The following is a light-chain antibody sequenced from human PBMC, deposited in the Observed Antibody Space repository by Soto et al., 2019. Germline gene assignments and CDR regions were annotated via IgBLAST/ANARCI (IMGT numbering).Light chain of an antibody. V-gene: IGLV1-44*01. CDR3: EAWDDSLNGWV. J-gene: IGLJ3*02. CDR2: SNN. CDR1: SSNIGSNT. Sequence: QSVLTQPPSASGTPGQRVTISCSGSSSNIGSNTVNWYQQLPGTAPKLLIYSNNQRPSGVPDRFSGSKSGTSAYLAIRGLQSEDEADYYCEAWDDSLNGWVFGGGTKLTVL.